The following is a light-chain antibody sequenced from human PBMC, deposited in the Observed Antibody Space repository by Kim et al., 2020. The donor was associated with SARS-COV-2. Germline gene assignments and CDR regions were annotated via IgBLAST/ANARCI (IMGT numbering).Light chain of an antibody. V-gene: IGLV3-19*01. CDR1: SLRTYY. Sequence: VALGQTVRITCQGDSLRTYYTTWFQQKPGQAPIVVIYGKNNRPSGIPDRFSGSSSGNTASLTITATQAGDEADYYCNSRDNNDNVLFGGGTRLTVL. J-gene: IGLJ2*01. CDR3: NSRDNNDNVL. CDR2: GKN.